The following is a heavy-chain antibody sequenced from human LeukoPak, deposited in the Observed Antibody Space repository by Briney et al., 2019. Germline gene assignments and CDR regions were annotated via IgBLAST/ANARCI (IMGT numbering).Heavy chain of an antibody. Sequence: PSEILSLTCAVYGGSFSGYYWSWIRQPPGKGLEWIGEINHSGSTNYNPSLKSRVTISVDTSKNQFSLKLSSVTAADTAVYYCARGRTGYSSSPEIDYWGQGTLVTVSS. J-gene: IGHJ4*02. CDR1: GGSFSGYY. CDR2: INHSGST. CDR3: ARGRTGYSSSPEIDY. V-gene: IGHV4-34*01. D-gene: IGHD6-6*01.